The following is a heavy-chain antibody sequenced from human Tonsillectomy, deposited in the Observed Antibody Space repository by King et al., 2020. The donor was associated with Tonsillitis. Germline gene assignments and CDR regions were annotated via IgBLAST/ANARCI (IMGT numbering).Heavy chain of an antibody. D-gene: IGHD1-26*01. CDR1: GFTFDDYT. Sequence: QLVQSGGVVVQPGGSLRLSCAVSGFTFDDYTMHWVRQAPGKGLEWVSLISWGGGSTYYADSVKGRFTISRDNSKNSLYLQMNSLRIEDTALYYCAKGPGGATKGDYFDYWGQGTLVTVSS. CDR3: AKGPGGATKGDYFDY. V-gene: IGHV3-43*01. J-gene: IGHJ4*02. CDR2: ISWGGGST.